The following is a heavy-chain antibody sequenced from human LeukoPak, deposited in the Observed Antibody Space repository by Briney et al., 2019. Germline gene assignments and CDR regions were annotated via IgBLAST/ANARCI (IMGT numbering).Heavy chain of an antibody. CDR1: GFTFRSYC. J-gene: IGHJ4*02. Sequence: GGSLTLSCAASGFTFRSYCMHWVRQAPGKGLVWVSRINSVGSSTSADSVKGRFTISRDNAKNTLYLQMNSLRVEDTAVYYCVRDHGSGSFNYYFDYWGQGTLVTVSS. CDR2: INSVGSST. V-gene: IGHV3-74*01. D-gene: IGHD3-10*01. CDR3: VRDHGSGSFNYYFDY.